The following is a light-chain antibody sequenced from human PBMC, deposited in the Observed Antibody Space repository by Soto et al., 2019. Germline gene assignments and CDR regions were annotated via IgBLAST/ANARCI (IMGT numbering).Light chain of an antibody. CDR2: KAS. Sequence: DIQMTQSPSTLSASVGDRVTITCRASQTISSWLAWYQQKPGKAPRLLVHKASSLEAGVPSRFSGSGFGTEFTLTISSLQPDDFATYYCQHYNMYPYSFGQGTKLEIK. J-gene: IGKJ2*01. CDR3: QHYNMYPYS. V-gene: IGKV1-5*03. CDR1: QTISSW.